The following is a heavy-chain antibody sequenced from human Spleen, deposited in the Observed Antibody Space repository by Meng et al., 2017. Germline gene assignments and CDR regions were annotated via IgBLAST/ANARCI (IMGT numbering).Heavy chain of an antibody. CDR3: ARDDNGAPDY. V-gene: IGHV7-4-1*02. J-gene: IGHJ4*02. CDR1: GYTFTRHA. Sequence: QVQLVQSGSELKQPGASVKVSCKASGYTFTRHAINWVRQAPGQGLEWMGWMNTKTGNPTYAPGFTGRFVFSLDTSVSTAYLQISSLKAEDTAMYYCARDDNGAPDYWGQGTLVTVSS. CDR2: MNTKTGNP. D-gene: IGHD1-14*01.